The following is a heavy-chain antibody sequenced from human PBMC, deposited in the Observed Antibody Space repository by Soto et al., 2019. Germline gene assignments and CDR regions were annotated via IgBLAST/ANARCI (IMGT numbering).Heavy chain of an antibody. CDR2: ISGSGGST. CDR3: ATSVVPAAIHYYYYGMDV. D-gene: IGHD2-2*01. Sequence: GGSLRLSCAASGFTFSSYAMSWVRQAPGKGLEWVSAISGSGGSTYYADSVKGRFTISRDNSKNTLYLQMNSLRAEDTAVYYCATSVVPAAIHYYYYGMDVWGQGTTVTVSS. J-gene: IGHJ6*02. V-gene: IGHV3-23*01. CDR1: GFTFSSYA.